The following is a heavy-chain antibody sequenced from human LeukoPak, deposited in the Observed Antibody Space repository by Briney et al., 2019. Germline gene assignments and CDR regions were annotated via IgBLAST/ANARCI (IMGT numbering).Heavy chain of an antibody. CDR2: IKEDGSEK. J-gene: IGHJ5*02. Sequence: GGSLRLSCAASGFTFSSQWMSWVRQAPGKGLEWVANIKEDGSEKSYVDSVKGRFTISRDNAKNSLYLQMNSLRAEDTAVYYWSRAVSWGQGTLVTVSS. CDR1: GFTFSSQW. CDR3: SRAVS. V-gene: IGHV3-7*01.